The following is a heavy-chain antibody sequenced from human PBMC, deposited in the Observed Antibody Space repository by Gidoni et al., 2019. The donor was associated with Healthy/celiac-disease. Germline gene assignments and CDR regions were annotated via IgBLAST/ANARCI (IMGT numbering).Heavy chain of an antibody. D-gene: IGHD3-10*01. CDR2: IYTRGRT. CDR1: GGSISSGSYY. V-gene: IGHV4-61*02. Sequence: QVQLQESGPGLVKPSQTLSLTCTVSGGSISSGSYYWSWIRQPAGKGLEWIGRIYTRGRTNYNPSLKSRVTMSVDTSKNQFSLKLSSVTAADTAVYYCARTMVRGVIILLFDYWGQGTLVTVSS. J-gene: IGHJ4*02. CDR3: ARTMVRGVIILLFDY.